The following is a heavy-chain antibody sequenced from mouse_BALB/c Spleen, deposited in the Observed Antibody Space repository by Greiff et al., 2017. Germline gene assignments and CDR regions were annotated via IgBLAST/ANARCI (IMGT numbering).Heavy chain of an antibody. J-gene: IGHJ2*01. Sequence: EVNVVESGGGLVQPGGSRKLSCAASGFTFSSFGMHWVRQAPEKGLEWVAYISSGSSTTYYADTVKGRFTSSRDNPKNTLFLQMTSLRSEDTAMYYCAGSPGGNYDYFDYWGQGTTLTVSS. V-gene: IGHV5-17*02. CDR3: AGSPGGNYDYFDY. CDR2: ISSGSSTT. CDR1: GFTFSSFG. D-gene: IGHD2-1*01.